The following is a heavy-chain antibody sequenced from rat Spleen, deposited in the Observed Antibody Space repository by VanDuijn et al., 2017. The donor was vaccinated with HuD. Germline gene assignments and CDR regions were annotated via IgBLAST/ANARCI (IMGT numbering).Heavy chain of an antibody. Sequence: QVQLKESGPGLVQPSETLSLTCTVSGFSLTSYGVSWVRQPSGKGPEWMGRMWYDGDTAYNSLLKSRLSISRDTSKSQVFLKMNSLQTEDTATYYCVRLHYYDFDYWGQGVMVTVSS. CDR1: GFSLTSYG. CDR2: MWYDGDT. V-gene: IGHV2-34*01. D-gene: IGHD1-6*01. J-gene: IGHJ2*01. CDR3: VRLHYYDFDY.